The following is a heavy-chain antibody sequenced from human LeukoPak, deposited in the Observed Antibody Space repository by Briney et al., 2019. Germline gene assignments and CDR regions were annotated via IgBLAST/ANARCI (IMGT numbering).Heavy chain of an antibody. CDR2: ISWSSGNI. CDR1: GFTFDDYA. D-gene: IGHD5-18*01. J-gene: IGHJ6*02. CDR3: ARRGYSTYGMDV. Sequence: PGRPLRLSCAASGFTFDDYAMHWVRQAPGKGLEWVAGISWSSGNIGYADSVKGRFTISRDNAENSLYLQMNSLRAEDTAVYYCARRGYSTYGMDVWGQGTTVTVSS. V-gene: IGHV3-9*01.